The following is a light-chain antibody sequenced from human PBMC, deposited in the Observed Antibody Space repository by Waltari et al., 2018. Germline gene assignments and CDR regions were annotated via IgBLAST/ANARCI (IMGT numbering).Light chain of an antibody. CDR2: GNS. V-gene: IGLV1-40*01. J-gene: IGLJ2*01. CDR3: QSYDSSLSGSV. Sequence: QSGLTRPPSVSGAPGQRATISCTGSSPNLGAGYDVPWYQLLPGTAPKLLIYGNSNRPSGVPDRFSGSKSGTSASLAITGLQAEDEAGYYCQSYDSSLSGSVFGGGTKLTVL. CDR1: SPNLGAGYD.